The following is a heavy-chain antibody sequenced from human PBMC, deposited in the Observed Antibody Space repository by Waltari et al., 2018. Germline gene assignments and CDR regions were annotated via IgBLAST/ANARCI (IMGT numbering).Heavy chain of an antibody. Sequence: EVQLVESGGDLVQPGGSLGLSWAASGFTFSRSWMTWVRQAPGKGLEWVGNIQQNGSEKWYADSVRGRFTISRDNAMNSLYLQMNSLRVEDTAVYYCARDLVATPPWGQGTLVTVSS. CDR3: ARDLVATPP. CDR1: GFTFSRSW. J-gene: IGHJ5*02. V-gene: IGHV3-7*01. D-gene: IGHD2-21*02. CDR2: IQQNGSEK.